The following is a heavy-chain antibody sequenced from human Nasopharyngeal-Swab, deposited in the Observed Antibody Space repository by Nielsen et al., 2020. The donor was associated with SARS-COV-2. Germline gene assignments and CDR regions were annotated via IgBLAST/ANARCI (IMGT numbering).Heavy chain of an antibody. CDR3: ARDRGAVARNYYYYGMDV. V-gene: IGHV1-46*01. Sequence: ASVKVSCKASGYTFTSYYMHWVRQAPGQGLEWMGIINPSGGSTSYAQKFQGRVTMTRDTSTSTVYMELSSLRSEGTAVYYCARDRGAVARNYYYYGMDVWGQGTTVTVSS. CDR2: INPSGGST. CDR1: GYTFTSYY. D-gene: IGHD6-19*01. J-gene: IGHJ6*02.